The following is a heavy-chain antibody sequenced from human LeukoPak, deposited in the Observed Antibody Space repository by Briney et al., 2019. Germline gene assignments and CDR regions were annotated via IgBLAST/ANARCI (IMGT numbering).Heavy chain of an antibody. D-gene: IGHD2-2*01. CDR1: GFTFSTFW. CDR3: ARDMRGDGFDI. V-gene: IGHV3-7*04. Sequence: GGSLRLSCAASGFTFSTFWMTWVRQAPGKGLEWVANIRQDGSEKYYVDSVEGRFTISRDDAKKSLFLQMNSLRVEDTAVYYCARDMRGDGFDIWGQGTMVTVSS. CDR2: IRQDGSEK. J-gene: IGHJ3*02.